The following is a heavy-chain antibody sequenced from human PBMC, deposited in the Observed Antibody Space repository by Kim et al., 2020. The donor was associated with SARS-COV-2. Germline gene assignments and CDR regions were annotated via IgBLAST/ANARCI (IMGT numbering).Heavy chain of an antibody. Sequence: DSVKGRFTISRDNSKNTLYLQMNSLRAEDTAVYYCAKDGLNSEYSSSPDYWGQGTLVTVSS. V-gene: IGHV3-23*01. CDR3: AKDGLNSEYSSSPDY. J-gene: IGHJ4*02. D-gene: IGHD6-6*01.